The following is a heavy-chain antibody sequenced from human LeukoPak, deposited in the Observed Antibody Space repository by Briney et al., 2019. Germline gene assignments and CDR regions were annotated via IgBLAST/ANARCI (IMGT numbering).Heavy chain of an antibody. Sequence: GSLRLSCAASGFTFSSYGMQWVRQAPGKGLEWVAVIWYDGSNKYYADSVKGRFTISRDNSKNTLYLQMNSLRAEDTAVYYCARDSGSSHSYFDYWGQGTLVTVSS. CDR2: IWYDGSNK. CDR3: ARDSGSSHSYFDY. J-gene: IGHJ4*02. CDR1: GFTFSSYG. D-gene: IGHD1-26*01. V-gene: IGHV3-33*01.